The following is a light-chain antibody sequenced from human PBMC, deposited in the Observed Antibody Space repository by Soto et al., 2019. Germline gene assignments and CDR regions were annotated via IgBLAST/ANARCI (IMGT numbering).Light chain of an antibody. CDR2: DAS. Sequence: EIVLTQSPGTLSLSPGERATLSCRASQSVSSSYLAWYQQKPGQAPRLLIYDASRATGIPDRFSASGSGTDFTPTTTSLEPEDVAVYYCQHYGTSALFGPGTKVDI. V-gene: IGKV3-20*01. CDR1: QSVSSSY. CDR3: QHYGTSAL. J-gene: IGKJ3*01.